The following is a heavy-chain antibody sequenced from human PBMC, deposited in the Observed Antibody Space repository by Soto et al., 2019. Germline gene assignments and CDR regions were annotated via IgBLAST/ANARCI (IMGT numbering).Heavy chain of an antibody. J-gene: IGHJ3*01. CDR2: IYKDASEK. D-gene: IGHD6-19*01. CDR3: TRDNEEFINGWMYAYDV. Sequence: GGSLRLSCEASGFTFSHYWMTWVRQAPGKGLEWVANIYKDASEKNYVDSVKGRFTISRDNAENSLFLQMNDLRVEDTAVYYCTRDNEEFINGWMYAYDVWGQGTTVTVSS. V-gene: IGHV3-7*01. CDR1: GFTFSHYW.